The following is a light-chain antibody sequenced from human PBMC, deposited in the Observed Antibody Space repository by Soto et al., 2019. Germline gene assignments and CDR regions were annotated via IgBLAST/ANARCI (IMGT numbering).Light chain of an antibody. J-gene: IGKJ4*01. CDR3: QQRSSWHPALP. CDR2: DVS. V-gene: IGKV3-11*01. CDR1: QSVGNF. Sequence: EIVLTQSPGTLSLSPGERATLSCRASQSVGNFLAWYQQKPGQAPRLLIYDVSNRATGIPARFSGSGSGTDLILTISSLEPEDFAVYYCQQRSSWHPALPFGGGTKVDIX.